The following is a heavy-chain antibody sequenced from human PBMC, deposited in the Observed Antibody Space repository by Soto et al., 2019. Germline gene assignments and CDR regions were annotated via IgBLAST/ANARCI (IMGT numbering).Heavy chain of an antibody. Sequence: SVKVSCKASGCTFSSYGISWVRQAPGQGLEWMGGIIPIFGTANYAQKFQSRVTITADESTSTAYMELSSLRSEDTAVYYCARALVVVTEYFDHWGQGILVTVSS. CDR1: GCTFSSYG. J-gene: IGHJ4*02. D-gene: IGHD3-22*01. CDR3: ARALVVVTEYFDH. CDR2: IIPIFGTA. V-gene: IGHV1-69*13.